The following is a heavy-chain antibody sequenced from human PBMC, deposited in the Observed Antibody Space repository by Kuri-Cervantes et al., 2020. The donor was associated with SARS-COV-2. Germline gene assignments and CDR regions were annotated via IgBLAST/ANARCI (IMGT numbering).Heavy chain of an antibody. CDR1: HYSISSGYY. Sequence: GSLRLSCAVSHYSISSGYYRDWIRQPPGKRLEGIGSIYHSGSTYYNPTLKSRVTLSVDTSKLQFSLKPSSVTAADTAVYYCSRSRLPAAAALWGQGTMVTVSS. CDR3: SRSRLPAAAAL. D-gene: IGHD2-2*01. V-gene: IGHV4-38-2*01. J-gene: IGHJ3*01. CDR2: IYHSGST.